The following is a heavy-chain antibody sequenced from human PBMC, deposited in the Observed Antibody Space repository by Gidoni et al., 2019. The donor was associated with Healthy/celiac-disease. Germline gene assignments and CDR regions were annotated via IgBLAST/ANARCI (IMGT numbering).Heavy chain of an antibody. V-gene: IGHV4-39*01. D-gene: IGHD3-10*01. Sequence: ETLSLTCTVSGGSISSSSYYWGWIRQPPGKGLEWIGSIYYSGSTYYNPSLKSRVTISVDTSKNQFSLKLSSVTAADTAVYYCARRALYYYGSGSYYIPAGPFDPWGQGTLVTVSS. CDR2: IYYSGST. CDR1: GGSISSSSYY. CDR3: ARRALYYYGSGSYYIPAGPFDP. J-gene: IGHJ5*02.